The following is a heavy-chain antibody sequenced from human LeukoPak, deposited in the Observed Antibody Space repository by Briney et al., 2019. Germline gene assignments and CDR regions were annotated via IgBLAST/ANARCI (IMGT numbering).Heavy chain of an antibody. V-gene: IGHV3-23*01. CDR1: GFTFSSYA. Sequence: TGGSLRLSCAASGFTFSSYAMSWVRQAPGKGLEWVSAISGSGGSTYYADSVKGRFTISRDNSKNTLYLQMNSLRAEDTAVYYCAKDHSQARYSITWKFDPWGQGTLVTVSS. CDR2: ISGSGGST. J-gene: IGHJ5*02. CDR3: AKDHSQARYSITWKFDP. D-gene: IGHD6-13*01.